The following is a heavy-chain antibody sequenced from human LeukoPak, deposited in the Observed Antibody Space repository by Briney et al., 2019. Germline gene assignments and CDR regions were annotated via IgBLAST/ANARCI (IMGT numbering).Heavy chain of an antibody. CDR1: GFTFHNYW. CDR2: INNDGSDT. D-gene: IGHD3-3*02. CDR3: ARDGILGSHDC. V-gene: IGHV3-74*01. Sequence: GGSLRLSCAASGFTFHNYWMHWVRQTPGKGLVWVSRINNDGSDTAYADSVKGRFTISRDNARNMLYLQMDSLRAEDTAVYYCARDGILGSHDCWGQGTLVTVSS. J-gene: IGHJ4*02.